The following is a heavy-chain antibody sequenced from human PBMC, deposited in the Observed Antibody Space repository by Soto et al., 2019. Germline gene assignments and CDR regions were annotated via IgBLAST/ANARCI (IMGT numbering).Heavy chain of an antibody. CDR2: ISGSGGST. J-gene: IGHJ5*02. V-gene: IGHV3-23*01. D-gene: IGHD3-3*01. CDR3: AKFWSGYPHNWFDP. CDR1: EVTFSSYA. Sequence: SLRLSCAASEVTFSSYAMSWVRQAPGKGLEWVSAISGSGGSTYYADSVKGRFTISRDNSKNTLYLQMNSLRAEDTAVYYCAKFWSGYPHNWFDPWGQGTLLTVSS.